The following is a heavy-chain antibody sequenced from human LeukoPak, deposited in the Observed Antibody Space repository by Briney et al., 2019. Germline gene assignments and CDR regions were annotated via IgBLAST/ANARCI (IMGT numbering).Heavy chain of an antibody. D-gene: IGHD3-10*01. Sequence: SETLSLTWAVYGGSFSGYYWSWVRQPPGKGLEWIGEINHSGSTNYNPSLRSRVTISVDTSKNQFSLKLSSVTAADTAVYYCARGGRFGPRSWFDPWGQGTLVTVSS. CDR1: GGSFSGYY. V-gene: IGHV4-34*01. CDR3: ARGGRFGPRSWFDP. CDR2: INHSGST. J-gene: IGHJ5*02.